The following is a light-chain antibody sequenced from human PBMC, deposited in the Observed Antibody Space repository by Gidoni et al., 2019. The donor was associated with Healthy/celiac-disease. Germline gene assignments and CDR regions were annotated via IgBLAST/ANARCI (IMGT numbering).Light chain of an antibody. CDR1: QSVSSSY. CDR3: QQYGSSPGYT. Sequence: EIVLPQSPGTLSLSPGERATLSCRASQSVSSSYLAWYQQKPGQAPRLLIYGASSRATGIPDRFRGSGSGTDFTLTISRLKTEDFAVYYCQQYGSSPGYTFGQXTKLEIK. J-gene: IGKJ2*01. CDR2: GAS. V-gene: IGKV3-20*01.